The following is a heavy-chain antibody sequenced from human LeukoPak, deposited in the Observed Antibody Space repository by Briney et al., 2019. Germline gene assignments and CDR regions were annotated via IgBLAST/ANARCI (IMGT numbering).Heavy chain of an antibody. D-gene: IGHD6-19*01. V-gene: IGHV3-21*01. CDR3: ARGLGSGYDY. Sequence: GGSLRLSCAASGFTFSSYSMNWVRQAPGKGLEWVSSIINSSSYIYYADSVKGRFTISRDNAKNSLYLQMNSLRAEDTAVYYCARGLGSGYDYWGQGTLVTVSS. CDR1: GFTFSSYS. CDR2: IINSSSYI. J-gene: IGHJ4*02.